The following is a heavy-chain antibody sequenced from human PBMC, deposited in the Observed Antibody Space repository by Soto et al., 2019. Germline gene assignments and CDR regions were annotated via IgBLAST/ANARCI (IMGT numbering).Heavy chain of an antibody. D-gene: IGHD6-13*01. CDR2: INHSGST. CDR3: AAGTAAAGLISCRAGNWFDP. CDR1: GGSFSGYY. J-gene: IGHJ5*02. V-gene: IGHV4-34*01. Sequence: SETLSLTCAVYGGSFSGYYWSWIRQPPGKGLEWIGEINHSGSTNYNPSLKSRVTISVDTSKNQFSLKLSSVTAADTAVYYCAAGTAAAGLISCRAGNWFDPWGQGTLVTVSS.